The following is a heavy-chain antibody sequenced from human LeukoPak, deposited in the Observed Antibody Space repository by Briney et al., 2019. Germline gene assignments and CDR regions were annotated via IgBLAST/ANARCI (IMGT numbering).Heavy chain of an antibody. CDR2: IYSGGST. CDR3: ARALTMDDAFDI. Sequence: GGSLRLSCAVSGLTFSDYWMHWVRQAPGKGLEWVSVIYSGGSTYYADSVKGRFTISRDNSKNTLYLQMNSLRAEDTALYYCARALTMDDAFDIWGQGTMVTVSS. J-gene: IGHJ3*02. D-gene: IGHD3-10*01. CDR1: GLTFSDYW. V-gene: IGHV3-66*01.